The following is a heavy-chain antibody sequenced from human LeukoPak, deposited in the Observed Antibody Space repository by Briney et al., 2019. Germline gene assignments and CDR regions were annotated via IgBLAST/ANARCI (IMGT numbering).Heavy chain of an antibody. D-gene: IGHD2-21*02. V-gene: IGHV3-15*01. CDR2: IKSKTDGGTT. CDR3: TREAVTDSGYFDY. Sequence: GGSLRLSCAASGFTFSNAWMTWVRQAPGKGLEWVCRIKSKTDGGTTDYAAPVKGRFTISRDDSKNTLYLQMNSLKTEDTAVYYCTREAVTDSGYFDYWGQGTLVTVSS. CDR1: GFTFSNAW. J-gene: IGHJ4*02.